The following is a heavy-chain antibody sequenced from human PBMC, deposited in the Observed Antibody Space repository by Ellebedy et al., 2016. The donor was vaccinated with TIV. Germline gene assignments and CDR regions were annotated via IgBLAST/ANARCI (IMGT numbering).Heavy chain of an antibody. CDR2: IWYDGSNT. CDR1: GFTFSSYG. CDR3: ARDSAYSSNTSDSEEGVFDI. Sequence: PGGSLRLSCAASGFTFSSYGMNWVRQAPGKGLEWVAIIWYDGSNTYYADSVKGRFTISRDTSKNTLYLQMSGLRVEDTAMYYCARDSAYSSNTSDSEEGVFDIWGQGTMVTVSS. V-gene: IGHV3-33*01. D-gene: IGHD6-19*01. J-gene: IGHJ3*02.